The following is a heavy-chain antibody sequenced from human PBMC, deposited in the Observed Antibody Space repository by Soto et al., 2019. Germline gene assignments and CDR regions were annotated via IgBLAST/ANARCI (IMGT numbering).Heavy chain of an antibody. CDR1: GGSFSGYY. Sequence: PSETLSLTCAVYGGSFSGYYWSWIRQPPGKGLEWIGEINHSGSTNYNPSLKSRVTISVDTSKNQFSLKLSSVTAADTAVYYCARAAATMVRGNWFDPWGQGTLVTVSS. D-gene: IGHD3-10*01. V-gene: IGHV4-34*01. J-gene: IGHJ5*02. CDR3: ARAAATMVRGNWFDP. CDR2: INHSGST.